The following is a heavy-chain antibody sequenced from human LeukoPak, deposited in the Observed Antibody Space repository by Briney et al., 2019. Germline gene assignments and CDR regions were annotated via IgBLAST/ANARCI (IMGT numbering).Heavy chain of an antibody. Sequence: SETLSLTCTVSGGSISSYYWSWLRQPPGKGLEGIGYIYYSGNTNSTPSLKSRVTIFVETFKNQFSLKLSSVTAADTAVYYCARDSGYGGNSAFDYWGQGTLVTVSS. V-gene: IGHV4-59*01. D-gene: IGHD4-23*01. CDR2: IYYSGNT. CDR3: ARDSGYGGNSAFDY. J-gene: IGHJ4*02. CDR1: GGSISSYY.